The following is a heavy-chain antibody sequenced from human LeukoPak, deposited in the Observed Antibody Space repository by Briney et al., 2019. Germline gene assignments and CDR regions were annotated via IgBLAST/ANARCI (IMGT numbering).Heavy chain of an antibody. J-gene: IGHJ5*02. Sequence: ASVKVSCKASGGTFSSYAVTWVRQAPGQGLEWMGGITPIFGTANYAQKFQGRVTITTDESTDTAYMELTSLTSEDTAVYYCASGKYGLRGWFDPWGQGTLVTVSP. V-gene: IGHV1-69*05. CDR2: ITPIFGTA. D-gene: IGHD4-17*01. CDR3: ASGKYGLRGWFDP. CDR1: GGTFSSYA.